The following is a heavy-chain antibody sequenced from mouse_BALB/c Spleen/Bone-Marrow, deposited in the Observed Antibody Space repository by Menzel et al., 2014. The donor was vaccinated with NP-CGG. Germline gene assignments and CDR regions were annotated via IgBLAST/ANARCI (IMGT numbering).Heavy chain of an antibody. V-gene: IGHV1-69*02. CDR1: GYTFTSYW. CDR3: ARGYAGWIDY. D-gene: IGHD2-14*01. Sequence: VQLQESGAELVKPGASVKLSCKASGYTFTSYWMHWVKQRPGQGLEWIGEIGPSDSYTNYNQKFKGKATLTVDKSPSTAYMQLSSLTSEESAVYYCARGYAGWIDYWGQGTTLTVSS. J-gene: IGHJ2*01. CDR2: IGPSDSYT.